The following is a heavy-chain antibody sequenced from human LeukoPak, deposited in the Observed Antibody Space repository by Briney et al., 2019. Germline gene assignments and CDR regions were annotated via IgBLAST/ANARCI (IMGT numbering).Heavy chain of an antibody. J-gene: IGHJ4*02. CDR2: IIPICGTA. CDR3: ARGHRARPRAVAGTGEDY. V-gene: IGHV1-69*05. Sequence: SVKVSCKASGGTFSSYAISWVRQAPGHGLEWMGGIIPICGTANYAQKFQGRVTITTDEFTSTAYMELSSLRSEDTAVYYCARGHRARPRAVAGTGEDYWGQGTLVTVSS. CDR1: GGTFSSYA. D-gene: IGHD6-19*01.